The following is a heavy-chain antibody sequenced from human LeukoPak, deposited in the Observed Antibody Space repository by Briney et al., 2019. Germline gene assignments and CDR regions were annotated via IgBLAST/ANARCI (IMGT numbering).Heavy chain of an antibody. J-gene: IGHJ4*02. Sequence: GGSLRLSCAVSGFTFNDYAMNWVRQAPGKGLEWVASIESSGNEKYSSDSLKGRFTISRDNSKNTLYLQMNTVRPEDTALFYCARGVTSWPQGPYHFDYWGQGILITVSS. V-gene: IGHV3-30*02. CDR2: IESSGNEK. CDR1: GFTFNDYA. CDR3: ARGVTSWPQGPYHFDY. D-gene: IGHD2-2*01.